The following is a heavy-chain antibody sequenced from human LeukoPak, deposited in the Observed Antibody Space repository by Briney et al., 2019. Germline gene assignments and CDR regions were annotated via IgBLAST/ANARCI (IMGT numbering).Heavy chain of an antibody. D-gene: IGHD3-3*01. CDR2: IYTSGST. Sequence: SETLSLTCTVSGGSISSYYWSWIRQPAGEGLEWIGRIYTSGSTNYNPSLKSRVTMSVDTSKNQFSLKLSSVTAADTAVYYCAREVGYYDFWSGYLSSYYFDYWGQGTLVTVSS. V-gene: IGHV4-4*07. J-gene: IGHJ4*02. CDR3: AREVGYYDFWSGYLSSYYFDY. CDR1: GGSISSYY.